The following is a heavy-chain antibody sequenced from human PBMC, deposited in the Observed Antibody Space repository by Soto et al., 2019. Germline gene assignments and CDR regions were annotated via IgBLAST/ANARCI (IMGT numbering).Heavy chain of an antibody. J-gene: IGHJ6*02. D-gene: IGHD2-15*01. Sequence: QVQLVQSGGEVKKPGASVKVSCKASGYTFNSDGISWVRQVPGEGLEWMGWISSYNGNTYNAQKFQDRVSMTTDTSTSTAYMELRSLRSDDTAVYYCASGDCSGGSCYPYYYYGMDVWGQGTTVTVSS. CDR1: GYTFNSDG. CDR2: ISSYNGNT. V-gene: IGHV1-18*01. CDR3: ASGDCSGGSCYPYYYYGMDV.